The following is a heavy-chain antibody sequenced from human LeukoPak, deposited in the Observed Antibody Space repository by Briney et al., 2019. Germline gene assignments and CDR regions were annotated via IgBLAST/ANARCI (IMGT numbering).Heavy chain of an antibody. CDR2: ISSSSSYI. V-gene: IGHV3-21*04. CDR3: AGDKTTGGWYEFDY. CDR1: GFTFSSYD. D-gene: IGHD6-19*01. J-gene: IGHJ4*02. Sequence: GGSLRLSCAASGFTFSSYDMTWVRQAPGKGLEWVSSISSSSSYIYYADSVKGRFTISRDTSKNTVSLQMNSLRAEDTAVYYCAGDKTTGGWYEFDYWGQGTLVTVSS.